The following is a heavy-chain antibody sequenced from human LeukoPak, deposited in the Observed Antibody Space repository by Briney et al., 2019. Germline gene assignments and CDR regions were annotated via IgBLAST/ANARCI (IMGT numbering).Heavy chain of an antibody. CDR3: VRVKGSYFDY. J-gene: IGHJ4*02. CDR1: GFPLSSYS. V-gene: IGHV3-48*01. Sequence: GGSLRLSCAASGFPLSSYSINWVRQAPGKGLEWVSYISSSGSAIYYVDSVKGRFTVSRDNANNSLFLQMNSPRAEDKAVYYCVRVKGSYFDYWGQGALVTVSS. CDR2: ISSSGSAI. D-gene: IGHD2-15*01.